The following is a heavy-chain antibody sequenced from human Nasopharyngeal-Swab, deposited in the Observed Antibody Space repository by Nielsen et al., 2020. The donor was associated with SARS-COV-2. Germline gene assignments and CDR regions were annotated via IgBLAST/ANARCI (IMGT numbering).Heavy chain of an antibody. V-gene: IGHV1-24*01. CDR3: ATRPSLSLPQFQWELLFY. CDR1: VYTLPELS. Sequence: ASVKVSCKVSVYTLPELSMHWVRPAPGKGLEWMGGFDPEDGETIYAQKFQGRVTMTEDTSTDTAYMELSSLRSENTAVYYCATRPSLSLPQFQWELLFYWGQGTLVTVSS. D-gene: IGHD1-26*01. CDR2: FDPEDGET. J-gene: IGHJ4*02.